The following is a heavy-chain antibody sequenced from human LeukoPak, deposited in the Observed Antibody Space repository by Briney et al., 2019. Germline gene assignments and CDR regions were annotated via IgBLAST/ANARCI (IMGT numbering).Heavy chain of an antibody. CDR1: GFTFSSYG. V-gene: IGHV3-30*18. Sequence: GGSLRLSCAASGFTFSSYGMHWVRQAPGKGLEWVAVISYDESNKYFADSVKGRFTISRDNPKNTLYLQMNSLRPEDTAVYYCAKSTTVTTQQRGYFDYWGQGTLVTVST. CDR2: ISYDESNK. CDR3: AKSTTVTTQQRGYFDY. J-gene: IGHJ4*02. D-gene: IGHD4-11*01.